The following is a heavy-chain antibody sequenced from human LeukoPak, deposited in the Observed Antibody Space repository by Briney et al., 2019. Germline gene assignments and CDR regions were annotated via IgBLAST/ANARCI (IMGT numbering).Heavy chain of an antibody. D-gene: IGHD4-11*01. CDR1: GGSFSGYY. CDR3: ARTVTKWFDP. V-gene: IGHV4-34*01. CDR2: INHSGST. J-gene: IGHJ5*02. Sequence: SETLSLTCAVYGGSFSGYYWSWIRQPPGKGLEWIGEINHSGSTNYNPSLKSRVTISVDTSKNQFSLKLSSVTAADTAVYYCARTVTKWFDPWGQGTLVTVSS.